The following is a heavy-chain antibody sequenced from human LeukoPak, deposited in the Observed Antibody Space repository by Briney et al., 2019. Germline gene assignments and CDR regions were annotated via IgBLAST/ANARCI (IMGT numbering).Heavy chain of an antibody. CDR1: GGSISSGGYS. V-gene: IGHV4-30-2*01. CDR3: AAADDIAAGIY. J-gene: IGHJ4*02. Sequence: SETLSLTCDVSGGSISSGGYSWSWIRQPPGKGLEWIGYIYHSGSTYYNPSLKSRVTISVDRSKNQFSLKLSSVTAADTAVYYCAAADDIAAGIYWGQGTLVTVSS. CDR2: IYHSGST. D-gene: IGHD6-25*01.